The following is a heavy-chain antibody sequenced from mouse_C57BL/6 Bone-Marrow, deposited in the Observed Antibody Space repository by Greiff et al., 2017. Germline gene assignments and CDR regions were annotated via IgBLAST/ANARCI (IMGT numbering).Heavy chain of an antibody. Sequence: EVMLVESGGGLVKPGGSLKLSCAASGFTFSSYAMSWVRQTPEKRLAWVATISDGGSYTYYPDNVKGRFTISRDNAKNNLYLQRSHLKSEDTAMYYCARDDDYYFDYWGQGTTLTVSS. CDR3: ARDDDYYFDY. D-gene: IGHD2-4*01. CDR2: ISDGGSYT. CDR1: GFTFSSYA. V-gene: IGHV5-4*01. J-gene: IGHJ2*01.